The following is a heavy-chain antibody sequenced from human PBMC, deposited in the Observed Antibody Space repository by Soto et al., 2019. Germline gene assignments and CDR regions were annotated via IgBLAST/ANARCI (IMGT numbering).Heavy chain of an antibody. J-gene: IGHJ4*02. CDR2: ISAYNGNT. CDR3: AGFTFGGVIVLPFDY. Sequence: QVQLVQSGAEVKKPGASVKVSCKASGYTFTSYGISWVRQAPGQGLEWMGWISAYNGNTNYAQKLQGRVTMTTDTSTSTAYMELRSLRSDDTAVYYCAGFTFGGVIVLPFDYWGQGTLVTVSS. CDR1: GYTFTSYG. V-gene: IGHV1-18*01. D-gene: IGHD3-16*02.